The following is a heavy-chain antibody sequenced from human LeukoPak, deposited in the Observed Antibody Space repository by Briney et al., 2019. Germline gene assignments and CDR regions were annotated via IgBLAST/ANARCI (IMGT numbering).Heavy chain of an antibody. V-gene: IGHV4-34*01. CDR3: ARRLNWGSSSYLDY. CDR1: GGSFSGYY. CDR2: INHSGST. J-gene: IGHJ4*02. Sequence: SETLSLTCAVDGGSFSGYYWSWIRQPPGKGLEWIGEINHSGSTNYNPSLKSRVTISVDTSKNQFSLNLSSVTAAVTAVYYCARRLNWGSSSYLDYWGQGTLVTVSS. D-gene: IGHD7-27*01.